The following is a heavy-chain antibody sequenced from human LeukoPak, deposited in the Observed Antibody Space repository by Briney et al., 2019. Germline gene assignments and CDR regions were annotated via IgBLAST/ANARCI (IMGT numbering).Heavy chain of an antibody. CDR1: GYSISSGYY. D-gene: IGHD2-15*01. CDR2: IYHSGRT. Sequence: SETLSLTCTVSGYSISSGYYWGWIRQPPGKVLEWIGNIYHSGRTYYNPSLKSRVTISVDTSKNQFSLKLSSVTAADTAVFYCARILGAYCSGGSCPDAFDIWGQGTMVTVSS. CDR3: ARILGAYCSGGSCPDAFDI. J-gene: IGHJ3*02. V-gene: IGHV4-38-2*02.